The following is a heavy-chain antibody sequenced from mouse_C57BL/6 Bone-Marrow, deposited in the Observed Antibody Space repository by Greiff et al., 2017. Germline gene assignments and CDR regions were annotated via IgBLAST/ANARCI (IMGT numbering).Heavy chain of an antibody. J-gene: IGHJ2*01. D-gene: IGHD1-1*01. Sequence: EVQLQQSGPELVKPGASVKIPCKASGYTFTDYNMDWVKQSHGKSLEWIGDINPNNGGTIYNQKFKGKATLTVDKSSSTAYMELRSLTSEDTAVYYCARLITTRDYFDDWGQGTTLTVSS. V-gene: IGHV1-18*01. CDR2: INPNNGGT. CDR3: ARLITTRDYFDD. CDR1: GYTFTDYN.